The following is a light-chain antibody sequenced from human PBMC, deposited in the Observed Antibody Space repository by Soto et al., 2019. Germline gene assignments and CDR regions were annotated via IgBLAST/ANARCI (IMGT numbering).Light chain of an antibody. CDR1: QRVSSSY. J-gene: IGKJ2*01. Sequence: EIVLTQSPGTLSLSPGERATLSCRASQRVSSSYLAWYQQKPGQAPRLLIYGAFTRATGIPDRFSGSGSGTDFTLTISRLEPEDFAVYFCQRYGSSPPFTFGQGTKVEI. CDR2: GAF. CDR3: QRYGSSPPFT. V-gene: IGKV3-20*01.